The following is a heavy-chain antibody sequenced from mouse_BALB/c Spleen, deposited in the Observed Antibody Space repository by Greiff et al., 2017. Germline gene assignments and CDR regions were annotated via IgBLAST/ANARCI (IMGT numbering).Heavy chain of an antibody. CDR2: IYPGDGDT. V-gene: IGHV1-82*01. CDR1: GYAFSSSW. CDR3: ARSPSIGGFAY. D-gene: IGHD2-14*01. Sequence: QVQLKESGPELVKPGASVKISCKASGYAFSSSWMNWVKQRPGQGLEWIGRIYPGDGDTNYNGKFKGKATLTADKSSSTAYMQLSSLTSVDSAVYFCARSPSIGGFAYWGQGTLVTVSA. J-gene: IGHJ3*01.